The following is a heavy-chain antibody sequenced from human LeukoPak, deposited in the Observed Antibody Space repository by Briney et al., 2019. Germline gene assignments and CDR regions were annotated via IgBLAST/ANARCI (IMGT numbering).Heavy chain of an antibody. V-gene: IGHV1-18*01. D-gene: IGHD1-7*01. CDR3: ARDGTLNYRYYYYGMDV. Sequence: ASVKVSCKASGYTFTSYGIGWVRQAPGQGLEWMGWISAYNGNTNYAQKLQGRVTMTTDTSTSTAYMELRSLRSDDTAVYYCARDGTLNYRYYYYGMDVWGQGTTVTVSS. CDR1: GYTFTSYG. CDR2: ISAYNGNT. J-gene: IGHJ6*02.